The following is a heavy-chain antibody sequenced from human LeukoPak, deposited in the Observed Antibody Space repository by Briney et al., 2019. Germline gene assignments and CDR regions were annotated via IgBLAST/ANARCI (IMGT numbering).Heavy chain of an antibody. D-gene: IGHD4/OR15-4a*01. Sequence: GGSLRLSCAASTFTFSSYSMNWVRQAPGKGLEWVSSISGSSSSNYIYYVDSVKGRFTISRDNAKNSLYLQMNSLRAEDTAVYYCARDPPAVRTNTYAWGQGTLVTVSS. J-gene: IGHJ5*02. V-gene: IGHV3-21*01. CDR3: ARDPPAVRTNTYA. CDR2: ISGSSSSNYI. CDR1: TFTFSSYS.